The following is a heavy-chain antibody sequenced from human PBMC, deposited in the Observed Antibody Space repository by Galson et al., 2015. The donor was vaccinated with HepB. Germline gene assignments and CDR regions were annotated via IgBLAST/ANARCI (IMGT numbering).Heavy chain of an antibody. CDR1: GFTVSSNY. Sequence: SLRLSCAASGFTVSSNYMSWVRQAPGKGLEWVSVIYSGGSTYYADSVKGRFTISRDNSKNTLYLQMNSLRAEDTAVYYCARERWEWLTKWDREYYYYYGMDVWGQGTTVTVSS. V-gene: IGHV3-53*01. J-gene: IGHJ6*02. CDR2: IYSGGST. CDR3: ARERWEWLTKWDREYYYYYGMDV. D-gene: IGHD3-3*01.